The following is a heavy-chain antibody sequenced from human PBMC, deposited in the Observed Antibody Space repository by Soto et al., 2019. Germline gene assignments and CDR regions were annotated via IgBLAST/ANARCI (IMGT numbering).Heavy chain of an antibody. Sequence: ASVKVSCKASGGTFSSYAISWVRQAPGQGLEWMGGIIPIFGTANYAQKFQGRVTITADESTSTAYMELSSLRSEDTAVYYCFGLSSIAALTPFDYFDYWGQGTLVTVSS. CDR1: GGTFSSYA. J-gene: IGHJ4*02. V-gene: IGHV1-69*13. D-gene: IGHD6-6*01. CDR3: FGLSSIAALTPFDYFDY. CDR2: IIPIFGTA.